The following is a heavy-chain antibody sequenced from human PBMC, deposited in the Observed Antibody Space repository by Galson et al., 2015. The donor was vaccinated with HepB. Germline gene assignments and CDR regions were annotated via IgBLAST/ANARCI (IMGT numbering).Heavy chain of an antibody. CDR1: GFTFSSYA. J-gene: IGHJ4*02. V-gene: IGHV3-30-3*02. CDR2: ISYDESSK. D-gene: IGHD3-16*02. Sequence: SLRLSCAASGFTFSSYAIHWVRQAPGKGLEWVAVISYDESSKYYGDSVKGRFTISRDNSKNTLYLQMNSLRAEDTAVSYCAKEYVWGTYRSAFDFRGQGTLVTVSS. CDR3: AKEYVWGTYRSAFDF.